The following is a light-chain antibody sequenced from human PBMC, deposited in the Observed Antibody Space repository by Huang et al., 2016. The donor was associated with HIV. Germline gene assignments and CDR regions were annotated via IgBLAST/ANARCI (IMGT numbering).Light chain of an antibody. V-gene: IGKV4-1*01. CDR2: WAS. CDR1: QSVLDSCSNKNY. J-gene: IGKJ1*01. Sequence: DIVMTQSPDSLAVSLGERATINCKSSQSVLDSCSNKNYLAWYQQKPGQPPNLLIYWASTRESGVPDRFSGSGSGTDFPLSISSLQAEDVAVYYCQQYSNARTFGQGTKVEIK. CDR3: QQYSNART.